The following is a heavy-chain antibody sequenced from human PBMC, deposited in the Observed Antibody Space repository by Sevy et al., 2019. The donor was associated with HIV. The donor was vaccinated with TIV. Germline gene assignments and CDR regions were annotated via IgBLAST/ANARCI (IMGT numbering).Heavy chain of an antibody. CDR3: ARGGRYGGNSDAFDI. CDR2: INPNSGGT. J-gene: IGHJ3*02. V-gene: IGHV1-2*02. Sequence: ASVKVSCKASGYTFTGYYMHWVRQAPGQGLEWMGWINPNSGGTNYAQKFQGRVTMTRDTSISTAYMELSRLRSDDTAVYYCARGGRYGGNSDAFDIWGQGTMVTVS. D-gene: IGHD4-17*01. CDR1: GYTFTGYY.